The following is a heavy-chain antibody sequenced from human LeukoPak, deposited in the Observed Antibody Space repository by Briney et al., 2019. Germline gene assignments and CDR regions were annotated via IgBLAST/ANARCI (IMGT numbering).Heavy chain of an antibody. CDR2: ISGSGGTT. CDR3: ARVRDIVATMTIDY. V-gene: IGHV3-23*01. Sequence: GGSLRLSCAASGFTFSSYAMSWVRQDPGKGLEWVSAISGSGGTTHYADSVKGRFTISRDNAKNSLYLQMNSLRAEDTAVYYCARVRDIVATMTIDYWGQGTLVTVSS. CDR1: GFTFSSYA. J-gene: IGHJ4*02. D-gene: IGHD5-12*01.